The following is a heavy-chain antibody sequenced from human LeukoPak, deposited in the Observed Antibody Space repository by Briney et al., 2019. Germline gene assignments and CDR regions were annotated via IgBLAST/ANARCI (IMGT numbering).Heavy chain of an antibody. CDR2: ISYDGSNK. CDR1: GFTFSSYA. CDR3: ARDQLYCSGGSCYEY. V-gene: IGHV3-30-3*01. J-gene: IGHJ4*02. D-gene: IGHD2-15*01. Sequence: GRSLRLSCAASGFTFSSYAMHWVRQAPGKGLEWVAVISYDGSNKYYADSVKGRFTISRDNAKNSLYLQMNSLRAEDTAVYYCARDQLYCSGGSCYEYWGQGTLVTVSS.